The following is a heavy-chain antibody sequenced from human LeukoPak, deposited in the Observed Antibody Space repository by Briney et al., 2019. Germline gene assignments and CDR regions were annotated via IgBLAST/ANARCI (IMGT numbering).Heavy chain of an antibody. J-gene: IGHJ3*02. Sequence: GGSLRLSCTASGFSFSSFWMHWVRQVPGKGLVWVSRINSDGSNTHYADSVGGRFTISRDSAENTLYLQMSSLRAEDTAVYYCASAVGGSRNALDIWGQGTMVTVSS. V-gene: IGHV3-74*01. CDR2: INSDGSNT. D-gene: IGHD6-19*01. CDR1: GFSFSSFW. CDR3: ASAVGGSRNALDI.